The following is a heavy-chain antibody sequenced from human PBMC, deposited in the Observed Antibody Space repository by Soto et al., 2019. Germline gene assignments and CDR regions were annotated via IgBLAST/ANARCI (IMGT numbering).Heavy chain of an antibody. D-gene: IGHD2-2*01. J-gene: IGHJ4*02. CDR3: VTAIGYCSSTSCYVGY. V-gene: IGHV3-23*01. Sequence: GGSLRLSCAASGVTFSSYAMSWVRRAPGKGLEWVSAISGSGGSTYYADSVKGRFTISRDNSKNTLYLQMNSLRAEDTAVYYCVTAIGYCSSTSCYVGYWGQGRLVNDS. CDR2: ISGSGGST. CDR1: GVTFSSYA.